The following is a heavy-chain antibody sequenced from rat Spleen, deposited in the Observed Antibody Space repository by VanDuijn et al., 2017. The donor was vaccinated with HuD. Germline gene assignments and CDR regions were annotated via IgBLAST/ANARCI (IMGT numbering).Heavy chain of an antibody. CDR3: ARTGFAY. J-gene: IGHJ3*01. CDR2: MNPVGSST. CDR1: GFTFSDYY. Sequence: EVQLVESGGGLVQPGRSLKLSCAASGFTFSDYYMAWVRQAPKKGLEWVATMNPVGSSTYYPDTVKGRFVISKDNAKNTGYLQMKNLRSEDTAMYYCARTGFAYWGQGTLVTVSS. V-gene: IGHV5-7*01.